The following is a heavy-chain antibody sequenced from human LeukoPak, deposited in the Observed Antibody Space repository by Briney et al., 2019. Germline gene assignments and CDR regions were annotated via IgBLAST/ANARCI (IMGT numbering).Heavy chain of an antibody. Sequence: GGSLRLSCTASGFTFSDSFMSWIRQAPGKGLEFISYISSRSTTIYYADSVKGRFTISRDNAKNLLYLQMNSLRVDDTAVSYCAKGSLAVPTTPFDFWGQGTLVTVSS. CDR1: GFTFSDSF. CDR3: AKGSLAVPTTPFDF. V-gene: IGHV3-11*01. D-gene: IGHD1-26*01. J-gene: IGHJ4*02. CDR2: ISSRSTTI.